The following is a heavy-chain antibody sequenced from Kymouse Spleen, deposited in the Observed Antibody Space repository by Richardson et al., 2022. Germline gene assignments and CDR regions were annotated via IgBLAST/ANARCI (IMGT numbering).Heavy chain of an antibody. D-gene: IGHD3-3*01. CDR3: ASQRITIFGVVIIADAFDI. CDR2: ISSSSSYI. Sequence: EVQLVESGGGLVKPGGSLRLSCAASGFTFSSYSMNWVRQAPGKGLEWVSSISSSSSYIYYADSVKGRFTISRDNAKNSLYLQMNSLRAEDTAVYYCASQRITIFGVVIIADAFDIWGQGTMVTVSS. V-gene: IGHV3-21*03. J-gene: IGHJ3*02. CDR1: GFTFSSYS.